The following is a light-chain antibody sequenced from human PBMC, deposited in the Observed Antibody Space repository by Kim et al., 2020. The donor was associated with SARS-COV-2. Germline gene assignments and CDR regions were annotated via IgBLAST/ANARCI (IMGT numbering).Light chain of an antibody. CDR1: QSVSSSY. V-gene: IGKV3-20*01. CDR2: GAS. Sequence: DIVLTQSPGTLSLSPGERATLSCRASQSVSSSYIAWYQQRPGQTPRLLIYGASRRATGIPDRFSGSGSGTDFTLTISRLEPEDSAMYYWQQYANSPYTFGQGTKLEIK. J-gene: IGKJ2*01. CDR3: QQYANSPYT.